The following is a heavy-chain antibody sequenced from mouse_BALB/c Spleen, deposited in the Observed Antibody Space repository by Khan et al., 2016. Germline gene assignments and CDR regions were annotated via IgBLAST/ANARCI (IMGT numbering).Heavy chain of an antibody. D-gene: IGHD3-3*01. V-gene: IGHV1S137*01. Sequence: QVQLQQSGAELVRPGVSVKISCKGSGYTFTDYAMHWVKQSHAKSLEWIGVISTYYGDASYNQKFKGKATMTVDKSSSTAYMELARLTSEDSAIYYCARWRAGPDYWGQGTTLTVSS. J-gene: IGHJ2*01. CDR1: GYTFTDYA. CDR3: ARWRAGPDY. CDR2: ISTYYGDA.